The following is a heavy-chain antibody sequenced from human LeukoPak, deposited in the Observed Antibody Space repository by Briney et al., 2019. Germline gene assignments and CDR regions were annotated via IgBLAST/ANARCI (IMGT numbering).Heavy chain of an antibody. Sequence: GGSLRLSCAASGFTFTDYWMHWVRQAPGKGLVWVSRIKSDGSSISYADSVKGRFTISRDNAKNTLYLQMHSLRAEDTAVYYCARGVSSGYNIDYWGQGTLVTVSS. CDR3: ARGVSSGYNIDY. CDR2: IKSDGSSI. D-gene: IGHD3-22*01. CDR1: GFTFTDYW. J-gene: IGHJ4*02. V-gene: IGHV3-74*01.